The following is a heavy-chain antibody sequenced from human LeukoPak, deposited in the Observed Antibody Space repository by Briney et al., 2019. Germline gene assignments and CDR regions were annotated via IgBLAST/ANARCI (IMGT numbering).Heavy chain of an antibody. J-gene: IGHJ4*02. V-gene: IGHV3-30*04. CDR1: GFTFSSYA. CDR3: ANDSSISAIDY. CDR2: ISYDGSNK. D-gene: IGHD3-22*01. Sequence: GGSLRLSCAASGFTFSSYAMHWVRQAPGKGLEWVAVISYDGSNKYYADSVKGRFTISRDNSKNTLYLQMNSLRGEDTAVYYCANDSSISAIDYWGQGTLVSVSS.